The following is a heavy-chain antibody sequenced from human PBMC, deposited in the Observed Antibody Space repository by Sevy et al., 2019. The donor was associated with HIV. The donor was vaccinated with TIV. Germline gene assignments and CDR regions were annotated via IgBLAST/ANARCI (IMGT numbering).Heavy chain of an antibody. CDR2: ISGSGGST. CDR1: GFTFSSYA. CDR3: AKIYSSSWYYFDY. J-gene: IGHJ4*02. V-gene: IGHV3-23*01. Sequence: GGSLRLSCATSGFTFSSYAMSWVRQAPGKGLEWVSAISGSGGSTYYADSVKGRFTISRDNSKNTLYLQMNSLRAEDTAVYYCAKIYSSSWYYFDYWGQGTLVTVSS. D-gene: IGHD6-13*01.